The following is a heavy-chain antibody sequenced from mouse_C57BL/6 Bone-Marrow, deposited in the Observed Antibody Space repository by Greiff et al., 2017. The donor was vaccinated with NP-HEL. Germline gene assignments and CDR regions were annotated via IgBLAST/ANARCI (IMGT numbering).Heavy chain of an antibody. CDR1: GYTFTSYG. D-gene: IGHD1-1*01. Sequence: QVQLQQSGAELARPGASVKLSCKASGYTFTSYGISWVKQRTGQGLEWIGEIYPRSGNTYYNEKLKGKATLTADKSSSTAYMELRSLTSEDSAVYFCARGHYGSSPFAYWGQGTLVTVSA. CDR2: IYPRSGNT. J-gene: IGHJ3*01. CDR3: ARGHYGSSPFAY. V-gene: IGHV1-81*01.